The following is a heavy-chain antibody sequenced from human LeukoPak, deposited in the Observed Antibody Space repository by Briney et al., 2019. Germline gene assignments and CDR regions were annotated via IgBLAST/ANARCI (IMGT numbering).Heavy chain of an antibody. CDR2: ISAYNGNT. Sequence: ASVKVSCKASGYTFTSYGISWVRQAPGQGLEWMGWISAYNGNTNYAQKLQGRVTMTTDTPTSTAYMELRSLRSDDTAVYYCVRDAAVVTRNWFDPWGQGTLVTVSS. J-gene: IGHJ5*02. CDR1: GYTFTSYG. D-gene: IGHD4-23*01. V-gene: IGHV1-18*01. CDR3: VRDAAVVTRNWFDP.